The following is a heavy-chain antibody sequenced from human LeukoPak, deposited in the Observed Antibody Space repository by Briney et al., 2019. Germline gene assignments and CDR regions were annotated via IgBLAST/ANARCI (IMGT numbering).Heavy chain of an antibody. J-gene: IGHJ4*02. Sequence: GGSLRLSCAASGFTFSSHAMSWVRQAPGKGLEWVSAISGSGGSTYYADSVKGRFTISRDNSKNTLYLQMNSLRAEDTAVYYCAKDTGRGYYDSSGYPTLYYFDYWGQGTLVTVSS. V-gene: IGHV3-23*01. CDR2: ISGSGGST. D-gene: IGHD3-22*01. CDR3: AKDTGRGYYDSSGYPTLYYFDY. CDR1: GFTFSSHA.